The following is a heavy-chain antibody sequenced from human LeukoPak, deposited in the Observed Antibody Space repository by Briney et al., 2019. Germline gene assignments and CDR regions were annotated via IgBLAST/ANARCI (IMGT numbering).Heavy chain of an antibody. Sequence: SETLSLTCTVSGGSISSGGYYWSWIRQPPGKGLEWIGYIYHSGSTYYNPSLKSRVTISVDRSKNQFSLKLSSVTAADTAVYYCARDRGYSGYEIDAFDIWGQGTMVTVSS. V-gene: IGHV4-30-2*01. J-gene: IGHJ3*02. CDR1: GGSISSGGYY. CDR3: ARDRGYSGYEIDAFDI. D-gene: IGHD5-12*01. CDR2: IYHSGST.